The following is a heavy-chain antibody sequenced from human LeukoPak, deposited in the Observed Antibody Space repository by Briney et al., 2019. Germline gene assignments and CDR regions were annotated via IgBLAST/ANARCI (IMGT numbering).Heavy chain of an antibody. J-gene: IGHJ5*02. CDR2: INPNSSGT. V-gene: IGHV1-2*02. Sequence: ASVKVSCKASGYTFTGYYMHWVRQAPGQGLEWMGWINPNSSGTNYAQKFQGRVTMTRDTSISTAYTELSRLRSDDTAVYYCARAEGATAWFDPWGQGTLVTVSS. CDR1: GYTFTGYY. CDR3: ARAEGATAWFDP. D-gene: IGHD1-26*01.